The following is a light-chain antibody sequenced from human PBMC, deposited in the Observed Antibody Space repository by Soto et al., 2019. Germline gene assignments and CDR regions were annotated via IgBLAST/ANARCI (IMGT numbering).Light chain of an antibody. CDR2: DAS. CDR1: QSVSSSS. V-gene: IGKV3-20*01. CDR3: QPYNIWPL. Sequence: EIVLTQSPGTLSLSPGERATLSCRASQSVSSSSLAWYQQKRGQAPRLLIHDASSRATGIPDRFSGSGSGTDFTLTISRLEPEDFAVYYCQPYNIWPLFGPGTKVDIK. J-gene: IGKJ3*01.